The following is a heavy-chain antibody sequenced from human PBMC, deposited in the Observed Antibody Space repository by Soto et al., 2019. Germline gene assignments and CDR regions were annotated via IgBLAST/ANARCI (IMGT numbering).Heavy chain of an antibody. V-gene: IGHV4-39*02. CDR3: AKVVVAATRHTDFDS. J-gene: IGHJ4*02. CDR1: GGSINSNNYY. D-gene: IGHD2-15*01. CDR2: IYYDGST. Sequence: SETLSLTCTVFGGSINSNNYYWAWIRQPPGKGLAWIASIYYDGSTYYNPSLKSRVSISVDTSKNHFSLKLSSATAADTAVYYCAKVVVAATRHTDFDSWGQGTLVTVSS.